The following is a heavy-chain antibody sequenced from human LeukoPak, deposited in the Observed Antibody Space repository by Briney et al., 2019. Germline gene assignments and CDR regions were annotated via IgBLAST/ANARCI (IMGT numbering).Heavy chain of an antibody. D-gene: IGHD5-18*01. CDR1: GYTFTSYG. Sequence: ASVKVSCKASGYTFTSYGIIWVRQAPGQGLEWMGWISAYNGNTNYAQKLQGRVTMTTDTSTSTAYMELRSLRSDDTAVYYCARTPGYSYGTGRAFDIWGQGTMVTVSS. CDR3: ARTPGYSYGTGRAFDI. J-gene: IGHJ3*02. V-gene: IGHV1-18*01. CDR2: ISAYNGNT.